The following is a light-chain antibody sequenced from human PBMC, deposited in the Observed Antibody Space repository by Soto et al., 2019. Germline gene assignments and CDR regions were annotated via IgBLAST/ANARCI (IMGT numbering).Light chain of an antibody. Sequence: DIQMTQSPSSLSASVGDRVIITCRAIQDIRSYLNWYQQKPGKAPNLLIYSASTLQSGVPSRFSGSGSGTDFTLTISSLKPEDFATYYCQQSYFTPLTFGPGTKVDFK. CDR3: QQSYFTPLT. V-gene: IGKV1-39*01. CDR2: SAS. CDR1: QDIRSY. J-gene: IGKJ3*01.